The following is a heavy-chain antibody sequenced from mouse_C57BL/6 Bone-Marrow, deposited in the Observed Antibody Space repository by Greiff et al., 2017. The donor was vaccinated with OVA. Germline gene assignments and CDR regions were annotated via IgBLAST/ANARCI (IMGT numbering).Heavy chain of an antibody. Sequence: VQLQQPGAELVKPGASVKVSCKASGYTFTSYWMHWVKQRPGQGLEWIGMIHPSDSDTNYNQKFKGKATLTVDKSSSTAYMQLSSLTSEDSAVYYCAIRGVGNYVWFAYWGQGTLVTVSA. J-gene: IGHJ3*01. CDR2: IHPSDSDT. CDR1: GYTFTSYW. D-gene: IGHD2-1*01. CDR3: AIRGVGNYVWFAY. V-gene: IGHV1-74*01.